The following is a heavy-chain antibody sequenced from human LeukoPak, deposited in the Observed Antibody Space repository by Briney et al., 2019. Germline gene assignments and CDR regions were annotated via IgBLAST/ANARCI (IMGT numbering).Heavy chain of an antibody. CDR3: ARVGSWYSYNCFDP. D-gene: IGHD6-13*01. J-gene: IGHJ5*02. CDR1: GFTVSSNY. Sequence: GGSLRLSCAASGFTVSSNYMSWVRQAPGKGLEWVSAISGSGGSTYYADSAKGRFTTSRDNSKNTLYLQMNSLRAEDTAVYYCARVGSWYSYNCFDPWGQGTLVTVSS. CDR2: ISGSGGST. V-gene: IGHV3-23*01.